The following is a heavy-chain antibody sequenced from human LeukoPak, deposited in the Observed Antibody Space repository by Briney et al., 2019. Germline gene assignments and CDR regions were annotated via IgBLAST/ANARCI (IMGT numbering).Heavy chain of an antibody. CDR1: GGSISSYY. CDR2: IYYSGST. Sequence: SETLSLTCTVSGGSISSYYWSWIRQPPGKGLEWIGYIYYSGSTNYNPSLKSRVTISVDTSKNQFSLILNSVTAADTAVYYCARGRGDECGDYDYWGQGTLVTVSS. V-gene: IGHV4-59*12. D-gene: IGHD4-17*01. J-gene: IGHJ4*02. CDR3: ARGRGDECGDYDY.